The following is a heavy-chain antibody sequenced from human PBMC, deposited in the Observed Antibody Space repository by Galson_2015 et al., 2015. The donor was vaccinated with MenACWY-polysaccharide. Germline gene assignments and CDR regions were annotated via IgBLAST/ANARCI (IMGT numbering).Heavy chain of an antibody. CDR3: TKAGAKYCRGSSCYFNWFDP. J-gene: IGHJ5*02. V-gene: IGHV3-74*01. D-gene: IGHD2-15*01. Sequence: SLRLSCAASGFSFSTYWMHWVRHAPGKGLVWVSRINADGSATDYSDSERGRFTSSRDNAKNPMYLEMNRLRAEDTAVYYCTKAGAKYCRGSSCYFNWFDPWGQGTLVTVSS. CDR2: INADGSAT. CDR1: GFSFSTYW.